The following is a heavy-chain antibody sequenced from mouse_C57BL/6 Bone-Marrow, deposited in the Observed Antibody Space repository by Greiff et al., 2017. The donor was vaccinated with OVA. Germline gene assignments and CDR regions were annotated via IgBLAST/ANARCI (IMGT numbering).Heavy chain of an antibody. Sequence: EVQLQQSGPVLVKPGASVKMSCKASGYTFTDYYMNWVKQSHGKSLEWIGVINPYNGGTSYNQKFKGKATLTVDKSYSTAYMKLNSLTSEDSAVYYCASITTVVVDYWGQGTTLTVSS. J-gene: IGHJ2*01. CDR3: ASITTVVVDY. V-gene: IGHV1-19*01. CDR2: INPYNGGT. D-gene: IGHD1-1*01. CDR1: GYTFTDYY.